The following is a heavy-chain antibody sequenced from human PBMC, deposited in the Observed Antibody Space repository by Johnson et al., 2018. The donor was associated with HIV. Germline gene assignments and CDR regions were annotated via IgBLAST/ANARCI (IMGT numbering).Heavy chain of an antibody. D-gene: IGHD3-10*01. CDR2: ISFDGGAI. V-gene: IGHV3-30-3*01. Sequence: VQLVESGGGVVQPGRSLRLSCSASGFSFNDYAMHWVRQAPGKGLEWVAVISFDGGAIYYADSVEGRLTISRDNSRDTLSLQMNSLRVEDTALYYCARDRLLWFRELWPHDAFDIWGQGTMVTVSS. CDR3: ARDRLLWFRELWPHDAFDI. CDR1: GFSFNDYA. J-gene: IGHJ3*02.